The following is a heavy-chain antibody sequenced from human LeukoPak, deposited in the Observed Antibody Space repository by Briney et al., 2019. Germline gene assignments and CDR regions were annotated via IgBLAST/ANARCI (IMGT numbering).Heavy chain of an antibody. J-gene: IGHJ4*02. CDR1: GGSFSGYY. V-gene: IGHV4-34*01. CDR2: INHSGST. Sequence: SETLSLTCAVYGGSFSGYYWSWIRQPPGKGLEWIGEINHSGSTNYNPSLKSRVTISVDTSKNLFSLKLSSVTAADTAVYYCARGRKARYSTSVDYWGQGTLVTVSS. CDR3: ARGRKARYSTSVDY. D-gene: IGHD2-2*01.